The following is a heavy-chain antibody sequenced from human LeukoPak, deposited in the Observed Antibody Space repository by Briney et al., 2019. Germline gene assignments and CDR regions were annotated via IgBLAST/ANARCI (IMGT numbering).Heavy chain of an antibody. V-gene: IGHV4-59*08. D-gene: IGHD6-13*01. Sequence: PSETLSLTCTVSGGSISSYYWSWIRQPPGKGLEWIGYIYYSGGTNYNPSLKSRVTISVDTSKNQFSLKLSSVTAADTAVYYCARGITGITATGSEWGQGTLVTVSS. CDR2: IYYSGGT. CDR3: ARGITGITATGSE. J-gene: IGHJ4*02. CDR1: GGSISSYY.